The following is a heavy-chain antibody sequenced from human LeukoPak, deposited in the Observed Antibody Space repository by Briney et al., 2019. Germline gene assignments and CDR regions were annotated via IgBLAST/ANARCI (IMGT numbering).Heavy chain of an antibody. CDR3: ARGRWGIAAAGIDWFDP. CDR2: IYYSGST. V-gene: IGHV4-59*01. Sequence: SETLSLTCTVSGGSISSYYWSWIRQPPGKGLEWIGYIYYSGSTNYNPSLKSRVTISVDTSKNQFSLKLSSVTAADTAVYYCARGRWGIAAAGIDWFDPWGQGTLVTVSS. J-gene: IGHJ5*02. D-gene: IGHD6-13*01. CDR1: GGSISSYY.